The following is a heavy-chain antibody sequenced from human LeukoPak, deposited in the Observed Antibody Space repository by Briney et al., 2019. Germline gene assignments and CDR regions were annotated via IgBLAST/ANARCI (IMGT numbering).Heavy chain of an antibody. Sequence: SETLSLTCTVSGGSISSGSYYWSWIRQPAGKGLEWIGRIYTSGSTNYNPSLKSRVTISVDTSKNQFSLKLSSVTAADTAVYCCASCSGSYYYYYMDVWGKGTTVTVSS. J-gene: IGHJ6*03. CDR2: IYTSGST. V-gene: IGHV4-61*02. CDR3: ASCSGSYYYYYMDV. D-gene: IGHD3-10*02. CDR1: GGSISSGSYY.